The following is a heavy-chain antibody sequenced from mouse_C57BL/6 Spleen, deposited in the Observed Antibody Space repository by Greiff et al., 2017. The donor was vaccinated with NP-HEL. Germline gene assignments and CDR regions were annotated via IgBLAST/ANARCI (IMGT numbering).Heavy chain of an antibody. CDR3: ARQGGYGYDGFAY. D-gene: IGHD2-2*01. V-gene: IGHV1-4*01. CDR1: GYTFTSYT. CDR2: INPSSGYT. J-gene: IGHJ3*01. Sequence: QVQLQQSGAELARPGASVKMSCKASGYTFTSYTMHWVKQRPGQGLEWIGYINPSSGYTKYNQKFKDKATLTADKSSSTAYMQLSSLTSEDSAVYYCARQGGYGYDGFAYWGQGTLVTVSA.